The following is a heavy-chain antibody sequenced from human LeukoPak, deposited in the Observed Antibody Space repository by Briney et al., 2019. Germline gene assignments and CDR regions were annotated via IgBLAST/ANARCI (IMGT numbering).Heavy chain of an antibody. CDR2: ISGSGGST. D-gene: IGHD3-3*01. CDR3: APSPLTIFGGPPGHFDY. J-gene: IGHJ4*02. CDR1: GFTFSSYA. V-gene: IGHV3-23*01. Sequence: PGGSLRLSCAASGFTFSSYAMSWVRQAPGKGLEWVSAISGSGGSTYYADSVKGRFTISRDNSKNTLYLQMNSLRAEDTAVYYCAPSPLTIFGGPPGHFDYWGQGTLVTVSS.